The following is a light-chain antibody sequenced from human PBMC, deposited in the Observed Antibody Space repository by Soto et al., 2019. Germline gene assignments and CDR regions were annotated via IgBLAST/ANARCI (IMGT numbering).Light chain of an antibody. CDR1: QSISSW. V-gene: IGKV1-5*01. Sequence: DIQMTQSPSTLSASVGDIVTITCRASQSISSWLAWYQQKPGEAPKLLIYDASALPRGVPSRFSGSGSVTKFTLTIASLQPDDFATYYCQQYETFSGTFGPGTKVDIK. CDR2: DAS. CDR3: QQYETFSGT. J-gene: IGKJ1*01.